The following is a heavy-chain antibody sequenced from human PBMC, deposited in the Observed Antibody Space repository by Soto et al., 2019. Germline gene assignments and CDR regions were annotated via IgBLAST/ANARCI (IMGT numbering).Heavy chain of an antibody. CDR1: GFTFSSYW. J-gene: IGHJ4*02. CDR2: VNTDESRT. D-gene: IGHD6-19*01. V-gene: IGHV3-74*01. CDR3: ARVLNGQWYFDH. Sequence: PGGSLRLSCGASGFTFSSYWMHWVRQAPGKGLVWVSRVNTDESRTSYADSVKGRFTISRDNAKNTLYLQMNSLRAEDTAVYYCARVLNGQWYFDHWRQATQVTVSS.